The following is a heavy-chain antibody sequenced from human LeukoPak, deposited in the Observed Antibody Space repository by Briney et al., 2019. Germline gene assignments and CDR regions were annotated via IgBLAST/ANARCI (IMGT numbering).Heavy chain of an antibody. CDR1: GFTFSTYE. CDR3: TRESSSVGVDY. Sequence: PGGSLRLSCAASGFTFSTYEVNWVGQTPGKGLEWISYISNSGSTIYYADSVRGRFTISRDNAKNSLYLQMNSLRAEDTAIYYCTRESSSVGVDYWGLGTLVTVSS. CDR2: ISNSGSTI. V-gene: IGHV3-48*03. J-gene: IGHJ4*02. D-gene: IGHD1-26*01.